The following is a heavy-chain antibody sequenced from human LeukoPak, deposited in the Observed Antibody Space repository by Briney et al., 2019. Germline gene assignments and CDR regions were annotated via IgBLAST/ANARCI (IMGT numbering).Heavy chain of an antibody. CDR3: ARPVGGFDRSGYYPNH. CDR2: ISGSGGST. J-gene: IGHJ4*02. V-gene: IGHV3-23*01. Sequence: GGSLRLSCAASGFTFSSYAMSWVRQAPGKGLEWVSAISGSGGSTYYADSVKGRFTISRDNAKNLVYLQMNSLRVEDTAVYYCARPVGGFDRSGYYPNHWGQGILVTVSA. D-gene: IGHD3-3*01. CDR1: GFTFSSYA.